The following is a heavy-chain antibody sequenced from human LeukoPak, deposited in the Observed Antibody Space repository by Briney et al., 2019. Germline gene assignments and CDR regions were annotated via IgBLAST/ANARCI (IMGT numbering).Heavy chain of an antibody. CDR1: GGSISSHY. D-gene: IGHD3-9*01. Sequence: PSETLSLTCTVSGGSISSHYWSWIRQPPGKGLEWIGYIYYSGSTNYNPSLKSRVTISVDTSKNQFSLKLSSVTAADTAVYYCARVLTIFRLVIGYYYYMDVWGKGTTVTVSS. CDR2: IYYSGST. V-gene: IGHV4-59*11. CDR3: ARVLTIFRLVIGYYYYMDV. J-gene: IGHJ6*03.